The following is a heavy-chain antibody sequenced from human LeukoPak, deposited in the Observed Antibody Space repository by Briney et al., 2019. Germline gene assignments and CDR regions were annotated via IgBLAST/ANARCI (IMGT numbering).Heavy chain of an antibody. CDR2: INWNGDGT. CDR1: GFSFDDYG. D-gene: IGHD3-22*01. J-gene: IGHJ4*02. V-gene: IGHV3-20*04. CDR3: ARDLRVVITGSFDS. Sequence: PGGSLRLSCAASGFSFDDYGLTWVRQAPGKGLEWVSGINWNGDGTDYADSVKGRFTISRDNAKNSLYLQMNSLRAEDTALYYCARDLRVVITGSFDSWGQGTLVTVSS.